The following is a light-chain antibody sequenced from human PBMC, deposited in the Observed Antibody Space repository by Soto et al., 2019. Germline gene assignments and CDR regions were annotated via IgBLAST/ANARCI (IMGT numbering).Light chain of an antibody. CDR2: DAS. J-gene: IGKJ3*01. V-gene: IGKV3-20*01. CDR3: QQYGSSPIT. CDR1: QSVSNNY. Sequence: EIVLTQSPGTLSLSPGERATLSCRASQSVSNNYLAWYQRKPGQAPRLLIFDASRRATGIPDRFSGSGSGTDFTLTISRLEPEDFAVYICQQYGSSPITFGPETKVDIK.